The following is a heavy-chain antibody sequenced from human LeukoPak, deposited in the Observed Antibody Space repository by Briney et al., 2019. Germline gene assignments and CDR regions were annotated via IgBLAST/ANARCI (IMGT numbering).Heavy chain of an antibody. Sequence: PGGSLKLSCAASGFTFSGSAMHWVRQASGKGLEWVGRIRSKANSYATAYAASVKGRFTISRDDSKNTAYLQMNSLKTEDTAVYYCTRPLPTSRYYYNNSSPPDWGQGTLVTVSS. CDR2: IRSKANSYAT. CDR3: TRPLPTSRYYYNNSSPPD. D-gene: IGHD3-22*01. CDR1: GFTFSGSA. J-gene: IGHJ4*02. V-gene: IGHV3-73*01.